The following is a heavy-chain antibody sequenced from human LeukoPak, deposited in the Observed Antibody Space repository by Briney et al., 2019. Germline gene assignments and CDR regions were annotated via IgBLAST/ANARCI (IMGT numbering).Heavy chain of an antibody. J-gene: IGHJ3*01. Sequence: ASVKVSCKASGYTFTAYFIHWVRQAPGQGLEWVALINPTSGATHSAQKLQGRLTVTRDTSVSTAYMELSGLRSHDMAVYYCVTHDAGDLSGFDFWGQGTVVTVSS. CDR3: VTHDAGDLSGFDF. CDR2: INPTSGAT. CDR1: GYTFTAYF. V-gene: IGHV1-2*02. D-gene: IGHD4-17*01.